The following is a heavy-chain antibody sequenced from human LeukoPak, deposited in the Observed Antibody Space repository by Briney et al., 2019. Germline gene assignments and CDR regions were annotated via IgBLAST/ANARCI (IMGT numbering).Heavy chain of an antibody. D-gene: IGHD3-9*01. Sequence: EASVKVSCKAPGYTFTSYGISWVRQAPGQGLEWMGWISAYNGNTNYAQKLQGRVTMTTDTSTSTAYMELRSLRSDDTAVYYCARVLRYFDPRPLLVYYGMDVWGQGTTVTVSS. CDR3: ARVLRYFDPRPLLVYYGMDV. J-gene: IGHJ6*02. V-gene: IGHV1-18*01. CDR2: ISAYNGNT. CDR1: GYTFTSYG.